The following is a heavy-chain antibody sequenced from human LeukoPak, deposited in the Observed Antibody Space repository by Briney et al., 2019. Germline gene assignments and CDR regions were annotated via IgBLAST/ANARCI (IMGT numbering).Heavy chain of an antibody. V-gene: IGHV3-30*02. J-gene: IGHJ4*02. D-gene: IGHD1-7*01. CDR1: GFTFSSYG. Sequence: GGSLRLSCAASGFTFSSYGMHWVRQAPGKGLEWVAFIRYDGSNKYYADSVKGRFTISRDNSKNTLYLQMNSLRAEDTAVYYCAKEFFDGTTSYYFDYWGQGTLVTVSS. CDR2: IRYDGSNK. CDR3: AKEFFDGTTSYYFDY.